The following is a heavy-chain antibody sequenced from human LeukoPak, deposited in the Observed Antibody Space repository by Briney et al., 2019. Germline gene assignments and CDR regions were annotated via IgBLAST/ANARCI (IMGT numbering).Heavy chain of an antibody. CDR2: ISGSSGST. J-gene: IGHJ4*02. Sequence: GGSLRLSCAASGFTFSNYYMSWIRQAPGKGLEWVSYISGSSGSTNYADSVMGRFTISRDNAKNSLYLQMNSLRAEDTAVYYCARDYAGGWHHFDSWGQGALVTFSS. CDR3: ARDYAGGWHHFDS. D-gene: IGHD6-19*01. V-gene: IGHV3-11*06. CDR1: GFTFSNYY.